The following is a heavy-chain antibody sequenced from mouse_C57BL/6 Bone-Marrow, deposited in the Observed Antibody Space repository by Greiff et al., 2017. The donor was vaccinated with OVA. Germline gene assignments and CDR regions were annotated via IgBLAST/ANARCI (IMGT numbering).Heavy chain of an antibody. D-gene: IGHD2-14*01. V-gene: IGHV5-6*02. CDR3: ARRVRFAY. CDR2: ISSGGSYT. CDR1: GFTFSSYG. Sequence: EVKVVESGGDLVKPGGSLKLSCAASGFTFSSYGMSWVRQTPDKRLEWVATISSGGSYTYYPDSVKGRFTISRDNAKNTLYLQMSSLKSEDTAMYYGARRVRFAYWGQGTLVTVSA. J-gene: IGHJ3*01.